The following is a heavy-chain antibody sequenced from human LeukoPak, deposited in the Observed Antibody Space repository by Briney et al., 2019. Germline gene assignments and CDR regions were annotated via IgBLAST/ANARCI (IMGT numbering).Heavy chain of an antibody. CDR2: IYRGGNI. D-gene: IGHD1-26*01. V-gene: IGHV3-66*01. CDR1: GFTVSNNY. J-gene: IGHJ4*02. CDR3: ARGGSNAGY. Sequence: GGSLRLSCAASGFTVSNNYMRWVRQAPGKGLEWVSFIYRGGNIYYADSLKGRFILSRDDSKNTLYLQMHSLRVEDTAVYYSARGGSNAGYWGQGTLVTVSS.